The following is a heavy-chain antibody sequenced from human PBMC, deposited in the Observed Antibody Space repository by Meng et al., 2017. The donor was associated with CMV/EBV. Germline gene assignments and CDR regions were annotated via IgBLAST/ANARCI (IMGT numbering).Heavy chain of an antibody. CDR3: ARGGSSSSYYNWFDP. V-gene: IGHV4-34*01. CDR1: GGSFRGYY. J-gene: IGHJ5*02. CDR2: INQSGST. Sequence: YGGSFRGYYWSWIRQPPGKGLEWIGEINQSGSTNYNPSLKSRVTISVDTSKNQFSLKLSSVTAADTAVYYCARGGSSSSYYNWFDPWGQGTLVTVSS. D-gene: IGHD6-13*01.